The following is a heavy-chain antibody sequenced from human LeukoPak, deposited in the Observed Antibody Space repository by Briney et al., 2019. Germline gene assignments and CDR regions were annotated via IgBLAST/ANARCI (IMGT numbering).Heavy chain of an antibody. Sequence: GGSLRLSCAASGFTFSSYWMSWVRQAPGKGLEWVATIRQDGSQKYYVDSVKGRFTISRDNAKNSLYLQMNSLRAEDTAVYYCARESGSVTSEVDFDYWGQGTLVTVS. CDR3: ARESGSVTSEVDFDY. V-gene: IGHV3-7*01. CDR2: IRQDGSQK. J-gene: IGHJ4*02. CDR1: GFTFSSYW. D-gene: IGHD4-17*01.